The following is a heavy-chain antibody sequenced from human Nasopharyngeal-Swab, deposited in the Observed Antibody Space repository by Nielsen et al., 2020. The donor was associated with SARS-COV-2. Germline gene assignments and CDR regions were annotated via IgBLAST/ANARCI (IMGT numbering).Heavy chain of an antibody. Sequence: GGSLRLSCAASGFTLSSYCMTWVLQAPGKGLEWVSSIGGSGDSTFYADSVKGRFTISRDSSTNTLYLQMNSLRVEDTAVYYCARLTVAEGAFDIWGQGTMVTVSS. V-gene: IGHV3-23*01. J-gene: IGHJ3*02. CDR1: GFTLSSYC. CDR3: ARLTVAEGAFDI. CDR2: IGGSGDST. D-gene: IGHD1-20*01.